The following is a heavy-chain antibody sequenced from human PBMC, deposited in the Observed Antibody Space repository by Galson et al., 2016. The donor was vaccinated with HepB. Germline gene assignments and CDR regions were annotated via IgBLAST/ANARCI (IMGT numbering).Heavy chain of an antibody. Sequence: SLRLSCAASGFSVSSNYMNWVRQAPGKGLEWVSIIYSAGTTYYADSVKGRFTISRDHSKNMMNLQMNSLRAEDTAVYYCARAGYCSGGSCYYYYSYMDVWGKGTTVTVSS. CDR1: GFSVSSNY. CDR2: IYSAGTT. D-gene: IGHD2-15*01. V-gene: IGHV3-53*01. J-gene: IGHJ6*03. CDR3: ARAGYCSGGSCYYYYSYMDV.